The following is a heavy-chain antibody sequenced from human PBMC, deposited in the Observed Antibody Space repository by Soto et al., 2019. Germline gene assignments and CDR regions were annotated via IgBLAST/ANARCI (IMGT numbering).Heavy chain of an antibody. CDR3: ARDLLEYGSGWYYQGWVH. CDR2: ISYDENNK. J-gene: IGHJ4*02. Sequence: QVQLVESGGGVVQPGRSQRLSCAASGFTFSNYAMHWVRQAPGKGLEWVAVISYDENNKYYADSVKGRFTISRDKSKNTLYLEMNSLRTEDTAVYYCARDLLEYGSGWYYQGWVHWGQGTLVTVSS. V-gene: IGHV3-30-3*01. D-gene: IGHD6-19*01. CDR1: GFTFSNYA.